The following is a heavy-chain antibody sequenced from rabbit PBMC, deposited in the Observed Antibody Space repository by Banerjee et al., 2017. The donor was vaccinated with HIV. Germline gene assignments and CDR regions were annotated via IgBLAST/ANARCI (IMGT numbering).Heavy chain of an antibody. CDR2: IYTGTGST. J-gene: IGHJ4*01. V-gene: IGHV1S40*01. CDR3: ARAYAGYAPYYFNL. Sequence: QSLEESGGDLVKPGGTLTLTCKASGIDFSSYYYMCWVRQAPGKGLEWIACIYTGTGSTYYASWAKGRFTISETSSTTVTLQMTSLTAADTATYFCARAYAGYAPYYFNLWGPGTLVTVS. CDR1: GIDFSSYYY. D-gene: IGHD7-1*01.